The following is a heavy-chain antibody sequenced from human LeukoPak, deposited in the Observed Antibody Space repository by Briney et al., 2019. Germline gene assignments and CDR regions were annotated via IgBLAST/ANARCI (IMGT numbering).Heavy chain of an antibody. Sequence: SETLSLTCAVSGGSFSGYYWSWIRQPPGKGLEWIGEINHSGSTNYNPSLKSRVTISVDTSKNQFSLKLSSVTAADTAVYYCARGSILKYGSGTYNYWGQGTLVTVSS. J-gene: IGHJ4*02. CDR3: ARGSILKYGSGTYNY. CDR1: GGSFSGYY. CDR2: INHSGST. D-gene: IGHD3-10*01. V-gene: IGHV4-34*01.